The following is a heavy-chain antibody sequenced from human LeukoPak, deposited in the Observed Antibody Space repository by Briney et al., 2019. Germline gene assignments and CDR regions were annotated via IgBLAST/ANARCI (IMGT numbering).Heavy chain of an antibody. J-gene: IGHJ4*02. D-gene: IGHD3-3*01. CDR3: AKGPYDFWSGYSYYFDY. V-gene: IGHV3-30*02. Sequence: GGSLRLSCAASGFTFSSYGMHWVRQAPGKGLEWVAFIRYDGSNKYYADSVKGRFTISRDNSKNTLYLQMNSLRAEDTAVYYCAKGPYDFWSGYSYYFDYWGQGTLVTVSS. CDR1: GFTFSSYG. CDR2: IRYDGSNK.